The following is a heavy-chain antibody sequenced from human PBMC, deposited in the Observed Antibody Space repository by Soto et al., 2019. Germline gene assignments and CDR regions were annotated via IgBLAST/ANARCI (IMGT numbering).Heavy chain of an antibody. Sequence: PVGSLRHCYAASGFTFSSYGMHWVRQAPGKGLEWVAVIWYDGSNKYYVDSVKGRFTISRDNSKNTLYLQLNSLGAEDSAIYYCAYYYASWSYYNNYSFVDMDVWGQGNTVIGS. CDR3: AYYYASWSYYNNYSFVDMDV. J-gene: IGHJ6*02. CDR1: GFTFSSYG. V-gene: IGHV3-33*01. CDR2: IWYDGSNK. D-gene: IGHD3-10*01.